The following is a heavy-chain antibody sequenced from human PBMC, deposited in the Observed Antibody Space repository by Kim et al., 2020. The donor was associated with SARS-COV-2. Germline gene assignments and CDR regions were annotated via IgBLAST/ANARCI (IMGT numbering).Heavy chain of an antibody. CDR3: TTDRPPWPSDAFDI. V-gene: IGHV3-15*01. J-gene: IGHJ3*02. Sequence: AAPVKGRFTISRDDSKNTLYLQMNSLKTEDTAVYYCTTDRPPWPSDAFDIWGQGTMVTVSS.